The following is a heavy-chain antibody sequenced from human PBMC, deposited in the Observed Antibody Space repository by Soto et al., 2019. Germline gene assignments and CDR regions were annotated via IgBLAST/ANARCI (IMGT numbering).Heavy chain of an antibody. CDR1: GGTFSSYA. J-gene: IGHJ6*02. CDR3: ARVEGGDHCSSTSCYLSRYFGMDV. Sequence: QVQLVQSGAEVKKPGSSVKVSCKASGGTFSSYAISWVRQAPGQGLEWMGGIIPIFGTANYAQKFQGRVTITSDKSTSTAYMELSSLRSEDTAVYYCARVEGGDHCSSTSCYLSRYFGMDVWGQGTTVTVSS. V-gene: IGHV1-69*06. CDR2: IIPIFGTA. D-gene: IGHD2-2*01.